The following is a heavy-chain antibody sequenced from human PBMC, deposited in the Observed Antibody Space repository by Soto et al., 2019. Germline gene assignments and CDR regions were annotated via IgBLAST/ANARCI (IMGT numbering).Heavy chain of an antibody. D-gene: IGHD6-19*01. J-gene: IGHJ4*02. V-gene: IGHV1-58*01. Sequence: GASVKVSCKASGFTFTSSAVQWVRQARGQRLEWIGWIVVGSGNTNYAQKFQERVTITRDMSTSTAYMELSSLRSEDTAVYYCAAATDSSGWSRDKRNFDYWGQGTLVTVSS. CDR3: AAATDSSGWSRDKRNFDY. CDR2: IVVGSGNT. CDR1: GFTFTSSA.